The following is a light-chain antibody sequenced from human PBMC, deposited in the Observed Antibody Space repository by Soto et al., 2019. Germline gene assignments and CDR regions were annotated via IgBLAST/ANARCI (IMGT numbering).Light chain of an antibody. Sequence: QSALTQPPSASGSPGQSVTISCTGTSSDVGGYNYVSWYQQYPGRAPKLMIYEVTKRPSGVPDRFSGSKSGNTASLTVSGLQAEDEADYYCSSYAASNNFYFVFVGGTKLTV. CDR2: EVT. J-gene: IGLJ3*02. V-gene: IGLV2-8*01. CDR1: SSDVGGYNY. CDR3: SSYAASNNFYFV.